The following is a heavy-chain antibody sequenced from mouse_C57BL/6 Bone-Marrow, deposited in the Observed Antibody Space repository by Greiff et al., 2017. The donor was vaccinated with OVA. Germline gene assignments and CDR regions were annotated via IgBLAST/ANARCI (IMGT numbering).Heavy chain of an antibody. CDR2: INPGSGGT. V-gene: IGHV1-54*01. CDR1: GYAFTNYL. Sequence: QVQLQQSGAELVRPGTSVKVSCQASGYAFTNYLIEWVKQRPGQGLEWIGVINPGSGGTNYNEKFKGKAKLTADKSSSTAYMQLSSLTSEDSAVYFCARLTYYAMDYWGQGTSVTVSS. CDR3: ARLTYYAMDY. J-gene: IGHJ4*01.